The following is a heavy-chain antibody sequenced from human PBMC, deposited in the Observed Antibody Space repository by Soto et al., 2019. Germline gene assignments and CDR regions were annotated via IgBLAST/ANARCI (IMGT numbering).Heavy chain of an antibody. CDR1: GGSISSYY. CDR3: ARLGSTIFGVVPPYLDY. V-gene: IGHV4-59*08. CDR2: IYYSGST. Sequence: PSETLSLTCTVSGGSISSYYWSWIRQPPGKGLEWIGYIYYSGSTNYNPSLKSRVTISVDTSKNQFSLKLSSVTAADTAVYYCARLGSTIFGVVPPYLDYWGQGTLVTVSS. J-gene: IGHJ4*02. D-gene: IGHD3-3*01.